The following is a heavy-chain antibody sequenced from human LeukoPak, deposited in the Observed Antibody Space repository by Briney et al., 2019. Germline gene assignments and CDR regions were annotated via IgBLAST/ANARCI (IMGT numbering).Heavy chain of an antibody. CDR1: GFIFSNYS. CDR3: ARADSRVESGYAFDF. J-gene: IGHJ3*01. D-gene: IGHD6-25*01. V-gene: IGHV3-21*01. CDR2: VISSSYI. Sequence: GGSLRLSCAASGFIFSNYSMNWVRQAPGKGLEWVSSVISSSYIYYADSVKGRFTISRDNAKNSLYLQMNSQRAEDTAVYYCARADSRVESGYAFDFWGQGTMVTVSS.